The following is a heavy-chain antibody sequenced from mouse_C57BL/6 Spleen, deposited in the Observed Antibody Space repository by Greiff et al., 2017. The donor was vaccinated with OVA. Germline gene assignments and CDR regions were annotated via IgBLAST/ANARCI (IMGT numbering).Heavy chain of an antibody. J-gene: IGHJ4*01. V-gene: IGHV1-80*01. CDR2: IYPGDGDT. CDR1: GYAFSSYW. Sequence: QVQLKDSGAELVKPGASVKISCKASGYAFSSYWMNWVKQRPGKGLEWIGQIYPGDGDTNYNGKFKGKATLTADKSSSTAYMQLSSLTSEDSAVYYCAGRNEDCSSSPYDIGDWGTGTSVTVS. CDR3: AGRNEDCSSSPYDIGD. D-gene: IGHD1-1*01.